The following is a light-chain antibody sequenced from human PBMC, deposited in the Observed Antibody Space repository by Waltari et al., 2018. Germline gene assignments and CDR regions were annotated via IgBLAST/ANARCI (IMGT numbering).Light chain of an antibody. CDR1: HSVDIY. Sequence: EILMTQSPATLSVSPGERATLSCRASHSVDIYLAWYQVKPGHPPRLLIFDASTRATGVPDTFRGTGSGTEFTLTISSLQSVDFAVYYCQQYDSWPLTFGGGTKVEI. J-gene: IGKJ4*01. CDR3: QQYDSWPLT. V-gene: IGKV3-15*01. CDR2: DAS.